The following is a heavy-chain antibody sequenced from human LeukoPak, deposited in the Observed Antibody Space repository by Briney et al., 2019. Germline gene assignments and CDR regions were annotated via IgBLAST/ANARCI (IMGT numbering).Heavy chain of an antibody. CDR1: GCTFSSYG. CDR2: IWYDGSNK. J-gene: IGHJ4*02. V-gene: IGHV3-33*01. Sequence: GGSLRLSCAASGCTFSSYGMHWVRQAPGKGLEWVAVIWYDGSNKYYADSVKGRFTISRDNSKNTLYLQMNSLRAEDTAVYYCARDRGYSGYGPDYWGQGTLVTVSS. CDR3: ARDRGYSGYGPDY. D-gene: IGHD5-12*01.